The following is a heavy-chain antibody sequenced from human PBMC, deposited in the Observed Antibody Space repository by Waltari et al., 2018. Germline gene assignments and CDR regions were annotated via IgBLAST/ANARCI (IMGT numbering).Heavy chain of an antibody. CDR1: GYTFPGYH. V-gene: IGHV1-2*02. Sequence: QVQLVQSGAEVKKPGASVKVSCQASGYTFPGYHMHWVLTAPGQGLEWMGWINPNRGGTNYAQKFQGRVTMTRDTSISTAYMELSRLRSDDTAVYYCARGRRDGYRYFDYWGQGTLVTVSS. D-gene: IGHD5-12*01. CDR2: INPNRGGT. CDR3: ARGRRDGYRYFDY. J-gene: IGHJ4*02.